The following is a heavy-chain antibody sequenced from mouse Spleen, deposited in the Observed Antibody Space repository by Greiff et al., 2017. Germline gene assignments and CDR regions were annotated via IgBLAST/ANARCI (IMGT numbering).Heavy chain of an antibody. V-gene: IGHV1-53*01. CDR1: GYTFTSYW. CDR3: ARSYYDYDGLFAY. Sequence: QVQLQQSAAELARPGASVKMSCKASGYTFTSYWMHWVKQRPGQGLEWIGNINPSNGGTNYNEKFKSKATLTVDKSSSTAYMQLSSLTSEDSAVYYCARSYYDYDGLFAYWGQGTLVTVSA. D-gene: IGHD2-4*01. J-gene: IGHJ3*01. CDR2: INPSNGGT.